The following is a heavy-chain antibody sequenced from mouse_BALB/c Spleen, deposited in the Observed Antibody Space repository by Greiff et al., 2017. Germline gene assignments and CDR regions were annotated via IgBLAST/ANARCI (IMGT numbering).Heavy chain of an antibody. D-gene: IGHD2-2*01. CDR1: GFTFSSYA. J-gene: IGHJ4*01. Sequence: EVQGVESGGGLVKPGGSLKLSCAASGFTFSSYAMSWVRQTPEKRLEWVASISSGGSTYYPDSVKGRFTISRDNARNILYLQMSSLRSEDTAMYYCARRNRLWLRNAMDYWGQGTSVTVSS. CDR2: ISSGGST. V-gene: IGHV5-6-5*01. CDR3: ARRNRLWLRNAMDY.